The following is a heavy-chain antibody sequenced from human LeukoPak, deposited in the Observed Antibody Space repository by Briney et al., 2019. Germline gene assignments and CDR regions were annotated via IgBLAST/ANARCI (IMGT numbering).Heavy chain of an antibody. J-gene: IGHJ4*02. V-gene: IGHV3-30*04. CDR2: ISYSGGAQK. CDR1: GFTFSSYA. Sequence: AGGSLRLSCEAFGFTFSSYAMLWVRQAPGKGLEWVAVISYSGGAQKFYADSVNGRFTISRDNSKNTLFLQMNSLRAEDTAVYYCGTRAYWGQGTLVTVSS. CDR3: GTRAY.